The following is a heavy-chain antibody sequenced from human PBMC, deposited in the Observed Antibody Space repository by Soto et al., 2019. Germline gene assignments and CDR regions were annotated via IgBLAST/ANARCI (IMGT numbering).Heavy chain of an antibody. D-gene: IGHD5-18*01. V-gene: IGHV1-69*02. J-gene: IGHJ4*02. Sequence: QVQLVQSGAEVKKPGSSVKVSCKASGGTFSDYSVSWVRQAPGQGLEWVGRIIPIAGIVDYAQKFQGRVTINADKSMRTAYMELSSPRTEDTAVYYCARQFYNYGATASFDYWGQGTLVTVTS. CDR2: IIPIAGIV. CDR3: ARQFYNYGATASFDY. CDR1: GGTFSDYS.